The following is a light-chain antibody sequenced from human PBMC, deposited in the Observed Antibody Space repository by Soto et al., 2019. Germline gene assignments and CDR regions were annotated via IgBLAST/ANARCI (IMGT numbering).Light chain of an antibody. V-gene: IGLV2-14*01. J-gene: IGLJ1*01. CDR3: SSYTSSSTLVV. CDR1: XSDVGGYNY. Sequence: QSALTQPASVSGSPGQSITISCTGTXSDVGGYNYVSWYQQHPGKAPKLMIYDVSNRPSGVSNRFSGSKSGNTASLTISGLQAEDEADYYCSSYTSSSTLVVFGTGTKLTVL. CDR2: DVS.